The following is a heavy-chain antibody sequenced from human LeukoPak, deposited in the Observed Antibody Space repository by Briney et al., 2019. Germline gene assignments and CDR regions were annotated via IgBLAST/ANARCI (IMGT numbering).Heavy chain of an antibody. CDR2: INQDGSEE. Sequence: PGGALRLSCAASGFTFSTYWMSWVRQAPGEGLEWVANINQDGSEEYYVYSVKGRFTISRANAKHSLYLKMNSLRAEDTAVYYCARSNSQARDYYYSMDVWGKGTTVTVSS. CDR3: ARSNSQARDYYYSMDV. J-gene: IGHJ6*03. V-gene: IGHV3-7*01. CDR1: GFTFSTYW. D-gene: IGHD1-7*01.